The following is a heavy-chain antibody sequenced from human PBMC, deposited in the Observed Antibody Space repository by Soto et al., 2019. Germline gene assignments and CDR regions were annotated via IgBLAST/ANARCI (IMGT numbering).Heavy chain of an antibody. CDR3: ARVARPTASSWYYYGMDV. CDR2: IIPIFGTA. Sequence: GASVKVSCKASGGTFSSYAISWVRQAPGQGLEWMGGIIPIFGTANYARRFQGRDTITADESTSTAYMELSSLRSEDTAVYYCARVARPTASSWYYYGMDVWGQGTTVTVSS. V-gene: IGHV1-69*13. D-gene: IGHD6-13*01. J-gene: IGHJ6*02. CDR1: GGTFSSYA.